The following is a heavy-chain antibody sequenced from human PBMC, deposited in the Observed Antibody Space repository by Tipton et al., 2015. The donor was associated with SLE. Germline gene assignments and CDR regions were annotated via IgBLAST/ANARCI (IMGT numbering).Heavy chain of an antibody. J-gene: IGHJ5*02. CDR1: GGSFSGYY. D-gene: IGHD5-24*01. V-gene: IGHV4-34*01. Sequence: TLSLTCAVYGGSFSGYYWSWIRQPPGKGLEWIGEINHSGSTNYNPSLKSRVTISVDTSKNQFSLKLSSVTAADTAVYYCARGDGYNRRWFDPWGQGTLVTVSS. CDR3: ARGDGYNRRWFDP. CDR2: INHSGST.